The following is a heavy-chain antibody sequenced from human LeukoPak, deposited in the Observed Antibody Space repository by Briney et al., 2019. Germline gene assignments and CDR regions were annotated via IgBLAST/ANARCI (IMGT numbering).Heavy chain of an antibody. D-gene: IGHD3-16*01. CDR3: VTVWVY. CDR1: GFTFSSYA. J-gene: IGHJ4*02. CDR2: ISGGSGYV. Sequence: GGSLRLSCAASGFTFSSYAMSWVRQAPGKGLEWISSISGGSGYVFYADSFKGRFAVSRDNAKNAAYLQMNSLTAEDTAVYYCVTVWVYWGQGTLVSVSS. V-gene: IGHV3-21*06.